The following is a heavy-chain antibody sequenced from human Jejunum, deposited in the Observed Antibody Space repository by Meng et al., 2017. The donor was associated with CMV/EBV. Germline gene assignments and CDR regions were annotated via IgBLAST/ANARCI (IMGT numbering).Heavy chain of an antibody. V-gene: IGHV4-4*07. J-gene: IGHJ4*02. CDR1: GGSFTTYY. Sequence: QWQLQESRPGVVKPSGTLSSACTVSGGSFTTYYWSWIRQRAGKGLEWIGRIITSGSTNYNPSLRSRVIMSVDTSKNQFFLKLRSVTAADTAVYFCAKGYGNSFEYWGQGSLVTVSS. CDR2: IITSGST. D-gene: IGHD3-16*01. CDR3: AKGYGNSFEY.